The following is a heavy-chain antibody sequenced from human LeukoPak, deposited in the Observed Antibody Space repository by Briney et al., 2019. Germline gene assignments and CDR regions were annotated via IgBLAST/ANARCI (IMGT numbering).Heavy chain of an antibody. CDR1: GASISSYY. CDR2: VDTSGST. V-gene: IGHV4-4*07. J-gene: IGHJ6*03. D-gene: IGHD3-10*01. CDR3: ARDEVTMVRGLISYYHYMDV. Sequence: SETLSLTCTVSGASISSYYWNWIRQTAEKGLEWIGRVDTSGSTNYNPSLKSRATISLDKSKNQFSLKLNSVTAADTAVYYCARDEVTMVRGLISYYHYMDVWGKGTTVTVSS.